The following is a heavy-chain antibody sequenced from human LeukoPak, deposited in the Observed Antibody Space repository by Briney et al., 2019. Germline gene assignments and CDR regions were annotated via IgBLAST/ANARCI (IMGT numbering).Heavy chain of an antibody. CDR2: IYYSGST. CDR1: GGSISSYY. D-gene: IGHD3-22*01. V-gene: IGHV4-39*01. J-gene: IGHJ1*01. Sequence: SETLSLTCTVSGGSISSYYWGWIRQPPGKGLEWIGSIYYSGSTYYNPSLKSRVTISVDTSKNQLSLKLSSVTAADTAVYYCASIPYYYDSSGPGPFQHWGQGTLVTVSS. CDR3: ASIPYYYDSSGPGPFQH.